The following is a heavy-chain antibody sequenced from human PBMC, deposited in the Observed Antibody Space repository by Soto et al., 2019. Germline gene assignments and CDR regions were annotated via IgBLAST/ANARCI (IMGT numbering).Heavy chain of an antibody. Sequence: EVQLVESGGGLVQPGGSLRLSCAASGFTLSTYWMHWVRQPPGKGLVWVSRINSDGSSTTYADSVKGRFTISRDVAKNTLYLQMNSLRAEDTAVYYCARDATYAMDVWGHGTTVTVSS. CDR2: INSDGSST. J-gene: IGHJ6*02. CDR1: GFTLSTYW. CDR3: ARDATYAMDV. V-gene: IGHV3-74*01.